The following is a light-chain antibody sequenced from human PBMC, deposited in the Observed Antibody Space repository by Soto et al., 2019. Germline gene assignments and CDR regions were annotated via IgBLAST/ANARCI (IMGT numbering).Light chain of an antibody. CDR1: SSDVGGYNY. CDR2: EVT. V-gene: IGLV2-14*01. J-gene: IGLJ3*02. Sequence: QSALTQPASVSGSPGQSITISCTGTSSDVGGYNYVSWYQQLPGKAPKLMIYEVTNRPSGISNRFSGSKSGNTASLTISGLQAEDEADYYCCSYTSSTTLVFGGGTKVTVL. CDR3: CSYTSSTTLV.